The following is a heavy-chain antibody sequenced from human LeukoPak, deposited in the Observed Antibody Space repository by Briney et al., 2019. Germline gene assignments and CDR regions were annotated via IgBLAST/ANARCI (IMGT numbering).Heavy chain of an antibody. CDR3: ARSEQWLVPLDH. CDR2: INHSGST. CDR1: GGSFSGYY. J-gene: IGHJ4*02. V-gene: IGHV4-34*01. D-gene: IGHD6-19*01. Sequence: SETLSLTCAVYGGSFSGYYWSWIRQPPGKGLEWIGEINHSGSTNYNPSLKSRVTISVDTPKNQFSLKLSSVTAADTAVYYCARSEQWLVPLDHWGQGTLVTVSS.